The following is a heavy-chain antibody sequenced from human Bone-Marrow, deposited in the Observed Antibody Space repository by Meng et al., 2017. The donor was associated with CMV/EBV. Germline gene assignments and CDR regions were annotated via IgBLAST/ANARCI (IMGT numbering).Heavy chain of an antibody. J-gene: IGHJ5*02. CDR1: GYTFTSYG. CDR3: ARGSRITIFGVALWALRNWFDP. Sequence: ALVKVSCKASGYTFTSYGISWVRQAPGQGLEWMGWISAYNGNTGYAQKFQGRVTITRNTSISTAYMELSSLRSEDTAVYYCARGSRITIFGVALWALRNWFDPWGQGTLVTVSS. D-gene: IGHD3-3*01. CDR2: ISAYNGNT. V-gene: IGHV1-8*03.